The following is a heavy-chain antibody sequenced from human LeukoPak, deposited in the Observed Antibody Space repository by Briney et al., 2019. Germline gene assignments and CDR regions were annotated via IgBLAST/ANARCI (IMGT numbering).Heavy chain of an antibody. J-gene: IGHJ5*02. CDR1: SGSISSYY. Sequence: SETLSLTCTVSSGSISSYYWSWIRQPPGKGLEWIGYIYYSGSTNYNPSLKSRVTISVDTSKNQFSLKLSSVTAADTAVYYCARDLTYGSGSYHWFDPWGQGTLVTVSS. D-gene: IGHD3-10*01. CDR2: IYYSGST. CDR3: ARDLTYGSGSYHWFDP. V-gene: IGHV4-59*01.